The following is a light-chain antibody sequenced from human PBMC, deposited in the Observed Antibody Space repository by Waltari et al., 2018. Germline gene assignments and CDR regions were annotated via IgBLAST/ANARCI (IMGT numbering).Light chain of an antibody. V-gene: IGLV2-11*01. CDR2: DVS. J-gene: IGLJ2*01. CDR3: CSYAGGDTMA. CDR1: SSDVGGYKY. Sequence: QSALTQPRSVSGSPGQSVTISCTGTSSDVGGYKYVSWHQQHPGKPPKLIIFDVSKRPSRLPVRFSGSKSGHTASLTISVLQAEDEAECYCCSYAGGDTMAVGGGTKLTVL.